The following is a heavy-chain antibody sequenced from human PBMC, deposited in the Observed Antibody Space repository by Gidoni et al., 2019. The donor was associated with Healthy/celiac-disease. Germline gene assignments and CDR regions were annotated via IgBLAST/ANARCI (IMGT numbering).Heavy chain of an antibody. D-gene: IGHD3-3*02. CDR2: IYYSGST. J-gene: IGHJ6*02. CDR3: ARGGRWDSSIFGDV. CDR1: GGSISSYY. Sequence: QVQLQESGPGLVQPSETLSLTCTVSGGSISSYYWSWIRQPPGKGLEWIGYIYYSGSTNYNPSLKSRVTISVDTSKNQCSLKLSSVTAADTAVYYCARGGRWDSSIFGDVWGQGTTVTVSS. V-gene: IGHV4-59*01.